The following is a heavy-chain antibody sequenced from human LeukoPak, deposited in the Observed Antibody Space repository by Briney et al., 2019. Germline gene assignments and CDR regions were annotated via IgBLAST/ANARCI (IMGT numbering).Heavy chain of an antibody. CDR3: ARGGGLDV. D-gene: IGHD3-16*01. V-gene: IGHV3-7*03. CDR1: GYIFSTYW. CDR2: IKQDGSEK. J-gene: IGHJ6*02. Sequence: GGSLRLSCVGSGYIFSTYWMNWVRQAPGKGLEWVANIKQDGSEKYHVDSVKGRFTISRDNAKNSLYLQMSNLRAEDTAVYFCARGGGLDVWGQGATVTVSS.